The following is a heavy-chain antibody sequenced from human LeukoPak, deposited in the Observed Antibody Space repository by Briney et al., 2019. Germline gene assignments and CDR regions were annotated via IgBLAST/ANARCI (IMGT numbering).Heavy chain of an antibody. J-gene: IGHJ4*02. CDR3: ARREGYYDLDY. CDR1: AGASIKISRQ. V-gene: IGHV4-39*01. Sequence: SYTLSLTSTVNAGASIKISRQGVRIRQPPGKGLEWIGSIYYSGSTYYNPSLKSRVTISVDTSKNQFSLKLSSVTAADTAVYYCARREGYYDLDYWGQGTLVTVSS. D-gene: IGHD3-22*01. CDR2: IYYSGST.